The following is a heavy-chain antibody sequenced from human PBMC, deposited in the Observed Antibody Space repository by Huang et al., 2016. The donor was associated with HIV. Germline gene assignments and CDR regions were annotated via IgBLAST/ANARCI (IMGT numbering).Heavy chain of an antibody. CDR3: ARHDGARPGWVDN. D-gene: IGHD4-17*01. J-gene: IGHJ5*02. Sequence: EVQLVQSGAEVKKPGESLKISCKGSGYMFTKYWLGWVRQMPGRGREWMEIIYPGDTDTRYSRAFQGEVTSSADKSITTAYLQWSSLKASDTAIYYCARHDGARPGWVDNWGQGTLVTVSS. CDR2: IYPGDTDT. CDR1: GYMFTKYW. V-gene: IGHV5-51*01.